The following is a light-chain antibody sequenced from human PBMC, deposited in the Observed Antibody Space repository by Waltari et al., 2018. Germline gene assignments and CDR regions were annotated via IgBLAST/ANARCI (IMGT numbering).Light chain of an antibody. CDR1: QSVLYPSNNKNY. V-gene: IGKV4-1*01. CDR3: QQYYSTPLT. CDR2: WAS. J-gene: IGKJ4*01. Sequence: DIVMTQSPDSLAVSLGERATINCKSSQSVLYPSNNKNYLAWYQQKPGQTPKLLIYWASTRESGVPDRFSGSGSGTDFTLTISSLQAEDVAVYYCQQYYSTPLTFGGGTKVEIK.